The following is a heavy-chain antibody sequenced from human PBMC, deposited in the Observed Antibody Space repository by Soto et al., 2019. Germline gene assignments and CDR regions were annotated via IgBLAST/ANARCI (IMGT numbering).Heavy chain of an antibody. CDR3: ARSGSVVTDKYDAFDI. Sequence: QVQLVESGGGVVQPGRSLRLSCAASGFTFSSYAMHWVRQAPGKGLEWVAVISYDGSNKYYADSVKGRFTISRDNSKNXLYLQMNSLRAEDTAVYYCARSGSVVTDKYDAFDIWGQGTMVTVSS. CDR1: GFTFSSYA. J-gene: IGHJ3*02. CDR2: ISYDGSNK. V-gene: IGHV3-30-3*01. D-gene: IGHD2-15*01.